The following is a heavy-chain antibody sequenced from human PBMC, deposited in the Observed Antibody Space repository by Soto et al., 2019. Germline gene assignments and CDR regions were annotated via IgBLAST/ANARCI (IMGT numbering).Heavy chain of an antibody. Sequence: QVQLVQSGGEVKRPGASVKVSCKASGYDFERFAISWVRQARGQGLEWMGLISPYRGSRYYAEKFQGRVTMTTDTSKSTAYMELRSLTSDDTAVYFCAREQYEFGDLYYVDYWGRGTLVNVSS. CDR3: AREQYEFGDLYYVDY. CDR1: GYDFERFA. CDR2: ISPYRGSR. V-gene: IGHV1-18*04. D-gene: IGHD4-17*01. J-gene: IGHJ4*02.